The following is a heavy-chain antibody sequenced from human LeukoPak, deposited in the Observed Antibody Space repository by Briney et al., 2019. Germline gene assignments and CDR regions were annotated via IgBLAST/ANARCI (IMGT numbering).Heavy chain of an antibody. Sequence: AETLSLTCTVSGASMSDYYWSWIRQPPGKGLEWIGYIYYTGSTNYNPSLKSRVTMSVDTSKNQISLKLSSVTAADSAVYYCVRRVRYFGQNDYWGQGTLVTVSS. J-gene: IGHJ4*02. V-gene: IGHV4-59*08. CDR2: IYYTGST. CDR1: GASMSDYY. D-gene: IGHD3-9*01. CDR3: VRRVRYFGQNDY.